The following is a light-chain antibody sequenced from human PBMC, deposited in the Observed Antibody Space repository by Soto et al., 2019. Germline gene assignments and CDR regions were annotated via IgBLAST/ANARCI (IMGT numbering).Light chain of an antibody. CDR3: CSYASDSIYV. CDR1: SSDVGAFNY. Sequence: QSVLTQPASVSGSPGQSITIACTGTSSDVGAFNYVSWYLQYPGKAPKLMIYEVGNRPSGVSNRFSGSKSGNTAYLSISGLQAEDEADYYCCSYASDSIYVFGTGTKLTVL. V-gene: IGLV2-14*01. J-gene: IGLJ1*01. CDR2: EVG.